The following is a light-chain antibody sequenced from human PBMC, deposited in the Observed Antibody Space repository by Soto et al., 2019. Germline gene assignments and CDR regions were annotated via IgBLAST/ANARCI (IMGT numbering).Light chain of an antibody. CDR2: LGS. V-gene: IGKV2-28*01. Sequence: EIVMTQTPLSLSVTPGQPASISCKSSQSLLHSDGKTYFYWYLQKPGQSPQLLIYLGSNRASGVPDRFSGSGSGTDCTLKISRVEAEDVGVYYCMQALQTPWTFGQGTKVEIK. CDR1: QSLLHSDGKTY. J-gene: IGKJ1*01. CDR3: MQALQTPWT.